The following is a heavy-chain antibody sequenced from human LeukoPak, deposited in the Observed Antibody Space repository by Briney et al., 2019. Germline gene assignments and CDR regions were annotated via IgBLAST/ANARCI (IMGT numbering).Heavy chain of an antibody. CDR1: GNSISSFF. Sequence: SEALSLTCTVSGNSISSFFWSWIRQPPGKGLEWIGSMHYSGDSKYNPSLRSRVSLSIDTSKQQFSLRLSSVTAADTAVYYCARDLELERNRWNYFESWGQGALVTVSS. V-gene: IGHV4-59*01. CDR2: MHYSGDS. CDR3: ARDLELERNRWNYFES. D-gene: IGHD1-1*01. J-gene: IGHJ4*02.